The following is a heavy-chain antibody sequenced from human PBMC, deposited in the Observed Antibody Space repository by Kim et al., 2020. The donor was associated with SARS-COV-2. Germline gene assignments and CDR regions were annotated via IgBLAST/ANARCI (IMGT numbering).Heavy chain of an antibody. CDR2: IKSGADGGTT. J-gene: IGHJ4*02. V-gene: IGHV3-15*01. CDR1: GLTFSNIW. CDR3: ATALQWELSPPRH. Sequence: GGSLRLSCAVSGLTFSNIWTSWVRQAPGKGLEWVGRIKSGADGGTTDYAAPVKGRFTISRNDSQNTVYLQMNTLKTEDTAVYYCATALQWELSPPRHWGQGTLVTVSS. D-gene: IGHD1-26*01.